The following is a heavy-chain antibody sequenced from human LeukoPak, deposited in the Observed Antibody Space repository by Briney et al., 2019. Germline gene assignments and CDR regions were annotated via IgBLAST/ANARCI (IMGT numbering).Heavy chain of an antibody. J-gene: IGHJ4*02. D-gene: IGHD4-11*01. CDR1: GFTFGDYA. CDR2: IRGKGSGGST. CDR3: TRERDYTDKY. V-gene: IGHV3-49*03. Sequence: GGSLRLSCTASGFTFGDYAMSWFRQAPGKGLEWVGFIRGKGSGGSTEYAASVKGRFTISRDDSRSMAYLQMDGLRTEDTAVYYCTRERDYTDKYWGQGTLVTVSS.